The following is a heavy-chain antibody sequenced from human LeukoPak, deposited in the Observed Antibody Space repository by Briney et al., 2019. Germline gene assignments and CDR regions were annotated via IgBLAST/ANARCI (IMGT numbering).Heavy chain of an antibody. CDR2: ISGSGGST. J-gene: IGHJ4*02. Sequence: GGSLRLSCIASGFTFEDSAMSWVRQAPGKGLEWVSAISGSGGSTYYADSVKGRFTISRDNSKNTLYLQMNSLRAEDTAVYYCAKDYLAGRPSYYFDYWGQGTLVTVSS. V-gene: IGHV3-23*01. CDR3: AKDYLAGRPSYYFDY. CDR1: GFTFEDSA.